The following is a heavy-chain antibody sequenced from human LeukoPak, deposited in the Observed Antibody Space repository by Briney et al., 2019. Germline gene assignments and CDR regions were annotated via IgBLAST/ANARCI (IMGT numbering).Heavy chain of an antibody. Sequence: GGSLRLSCTASGFSFDDYAMHWVRQAPGKGLEWVSGISWNSGSIGYADSVKGRFTISRDNAKNSLYLQMNSLRAEDTALYYCAKDLISITMIVASPSFDYWGQGTLVTVSS. V-gene: IGHV3-9*01. CDR1: GFSFDDYA. CDR3: AKDLISITMIVASPSFDY. CDR2: ISWNSGSI. D-gene: IGHD3-22*01. J-gene: IGHJ4*02.